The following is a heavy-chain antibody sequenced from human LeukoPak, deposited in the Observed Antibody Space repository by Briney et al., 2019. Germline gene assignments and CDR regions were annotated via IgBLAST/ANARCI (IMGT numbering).Heavy chain of an antibody. D-gene: IGHD1-7*01. J-gene: IGHJ3*02. CDR1: GFTFSRYA. V-gene: IGHV3-23*01. CDR3: AKGPAGTTLPYDAFDI. CDR2: ISGSGGST. Sequence: GGSLRLFCAASGFTFSRYAMSWIRQAPGKGLEWVSAISGSGGSTYYADSVKGRFTISRDNSKYTLYLQMNSLRAEDTAVYYCAKGPAGTTLPYDAFDIWGQGTMVTVSS.